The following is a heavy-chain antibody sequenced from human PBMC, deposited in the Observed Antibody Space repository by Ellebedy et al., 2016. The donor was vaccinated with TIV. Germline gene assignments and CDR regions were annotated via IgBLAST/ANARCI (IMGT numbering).Heavy chain of an antibody. CDR2: ISYDGSNK. CDR3: AKDLLGGGDN. D-gene: IGHD3-16*01. Sequence: GESLKISCAASGFTFSSYGMHWVRQAPGKGLEWVAVISYDGSNKYYADSVKGRFTISRDNSKNTLYLQMNSLRAEDTAVYYCAKDLLGGGDNWGQGTLVTVSS. CDR1: GFTFSSYG. V-gene: IGHV3-30*18. J-gene: IGHJ4*02.